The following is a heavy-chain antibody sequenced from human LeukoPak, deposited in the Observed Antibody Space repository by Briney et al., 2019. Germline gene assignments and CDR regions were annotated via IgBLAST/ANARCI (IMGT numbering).Heavy chain of an antibody. Sequence: SETLSLTCTVTGGSISSQYGSWVRQPPGKGREWIGYIYYSGSNNYNTCLKRGGTISVEKSKKQFSLKLSSVTAADTAVYYCARDQNWNYEGGYFDYWGQGTLVTVSS. CDR2: IYYSGSN. CDR1: GGSISSQY. V-gene: IGHV4-59*11. CDR3: ARDQNWNYEGGYFDY. D-gene: IGHD1-7*01. J-gene: IGHJ4*02.